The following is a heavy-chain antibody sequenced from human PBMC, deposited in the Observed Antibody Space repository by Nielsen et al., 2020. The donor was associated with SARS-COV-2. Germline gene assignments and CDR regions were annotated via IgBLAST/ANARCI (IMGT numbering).Heavy chain of an antibody. V-gene: IGHV3-9*01. CDR2: MSWNSDSI. J-gene: IGHJ6*02. CDR3: ATHSLVRHFGYYYGMDV. CDR1: GFTFDDYA. Sequence: SLKISCAASGFTFDDYAMHWVRQAPEKGLEWVSGMSWNSDSIGYADSVKGRITISRDNAKNSLYLQMNSLRAEDTALYYCATHSLVRHFGYYYGMDVWGQWTTVTVSS. D-gene: IGHD3-10*01.